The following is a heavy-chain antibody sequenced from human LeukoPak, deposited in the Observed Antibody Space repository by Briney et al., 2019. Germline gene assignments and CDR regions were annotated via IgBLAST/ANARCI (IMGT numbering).Heavy chain of an antibody. CDR3: ARDLTMVRGARYRPYNWFDA. CDR2: TIPIFGTA. CDR1: GYTFTNYG. D-gene: IGHD3-10*01. V-gene: IGHV1-69*13. Sequence: ASVKVSCKASGYTFTNYGISWVRQAPGQGLEWMGGTIPIFGTANYAQKFQGRVTISADESTSTAYMELSSLRFEDTAVYYCARDLTMVRGARYRPYNWFDAWGQGTLVTVSP. J-gene: IGHJ5*02.